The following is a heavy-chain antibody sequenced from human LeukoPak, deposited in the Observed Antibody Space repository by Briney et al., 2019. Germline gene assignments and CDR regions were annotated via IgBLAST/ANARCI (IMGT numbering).Heavy chain of an antibody. Sequence: ASGTVSCKVSGYTLTELSMHWVRQAPGKGREWVGGFDPEDGETIYAQKFQGRVTMTEDTSTDTAYMELSSLRSEDTAVYYCANKYGYDAFDIWGQGTMVTVSS. CDR3: ANKYGYDAFDI. V-gene: IGHV1-24*01. CDR1: GYTLTELS. J-gene: IGHJ3*02. CDR2: FDPEDGET. D-gene: IGHD1/OR15-1a*01.